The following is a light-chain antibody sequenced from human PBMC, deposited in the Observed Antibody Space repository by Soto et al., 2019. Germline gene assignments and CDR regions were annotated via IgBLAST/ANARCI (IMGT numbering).Light chain of an antibody. CDR1: QSISTW. CDR2: DAS. V-gene: IGKV1-5*01. J-gene: IGKJ2*01. CDR3: QQYDGH. Sequence: DIQITQSPSTVSASVGDRVTITCRASQSISTWLAWYQQKPGKAPRVLIYDASSLQSGVPSRFSGSGSGTEFTLTISSLEPDDFATYYCQQYDGHFGQGTKLEIK.